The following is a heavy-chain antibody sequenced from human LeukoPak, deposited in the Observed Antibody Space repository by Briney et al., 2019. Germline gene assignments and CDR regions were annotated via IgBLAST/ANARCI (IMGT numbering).Heavy chain of an antibody. D-gene: IGHD4/OR15-4a*01. J-gene: IGHJ5*02. Sequence: PGGSLRLSCAASGFTVSSNYMSWVRQAPGKGLEWVSLIYSGGDTHYADSVKGRFTISRDSSKNTLYLQMNSLRAEDTAVYYCARDPPAVRTNTYAWGQGTLVTVSS. V-gene: IGHV3-66*01. CDR3: ARDPPAVRTNTYA. CDR2: IYSGGDT. CDR1: GFTVSSNY.